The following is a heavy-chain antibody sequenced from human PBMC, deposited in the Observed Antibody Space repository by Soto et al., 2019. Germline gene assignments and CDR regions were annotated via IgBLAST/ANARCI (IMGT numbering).Heavy chain of an antibody. Sequence: EVQLVESGGGLVNPAGSLRLSCVVSGFPFSTSNMNWVRQAPGKGLEWVSFISRSSTYIYYADSVNGRFTIYRDDAENSLFRQMNSLRAEDTAVYYCARGVLPISSTSWFDPWGQGTLVTVSS. J-gene: IGHJ5*02. D-gene: IGHD3-16*01. V-gene: IGHV3-21*01. CDR1: GFPFSTSN. CDR2: ISRSSTYI. CDR3: ARGVLPISSTSWFDP.